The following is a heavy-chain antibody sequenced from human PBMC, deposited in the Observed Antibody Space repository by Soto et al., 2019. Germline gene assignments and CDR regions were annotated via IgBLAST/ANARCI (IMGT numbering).Heavy chain of an antibody. D-gene: IGHD6-6*01. CDR2: IYTSGST. CDR1: GGSISSYY. J-gene: IGHJ6*02. V-gene: IGHV4-4*07. Sequence: SETLSLTCTVSGGSISSYYWSWIRQPAGKGLEWIGRIYTSGSTNYNPSLKSRVTMSVDTSKNQFSLKLSSVTAADTAVYYCARSVKYSSSSFYYYGMDVWGQGTTVNVS. CDR3: ARSVKYSSSSFYYYGMDV.